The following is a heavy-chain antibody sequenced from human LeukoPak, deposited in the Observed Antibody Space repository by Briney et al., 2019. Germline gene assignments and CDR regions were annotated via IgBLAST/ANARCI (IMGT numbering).Heavy chain of an antibody. CDR1: GFTFSCYE. CDR3: ARGLYYYGSGNYVPGLPDY. Sequence: AGSLRLSCEASGFTFSCYEMNWVRQPPGKGLEWIAFICGRWITKFYADSAKGRFTIARDDAKKLLYLEMNSRRAEDTAVYYCARGLYYYGSGNYVPGLPDYWGQGTLVTASS. D-gene: IGHD3-10*01. J-gene: IGHJ4*02. CDR2: ICGRWITK. V-gene: IGHV3-48*03.